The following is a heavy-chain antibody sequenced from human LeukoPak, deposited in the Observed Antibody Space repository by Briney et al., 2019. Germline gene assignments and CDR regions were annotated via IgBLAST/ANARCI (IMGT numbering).Heavy chain of an antibody. J-gene: IGHJ4*02. CDR2: NNGDGSTT. Sequence: GGSLRLSCVASGFSLSGYWMYWVRQAPGKGLMYISRNNGDGSTTNYADVVKGRFTISRDNAENSLYLQMNSLRAEDTAVYYCAREIVGAIKSYFDYWGQGTLVTASS. D-gene: IGHD1-26*01. CDR1: GFSLSGYW. CDR3: AREIVGAIKSYFDY. V-gene: IGHV3-74*01.